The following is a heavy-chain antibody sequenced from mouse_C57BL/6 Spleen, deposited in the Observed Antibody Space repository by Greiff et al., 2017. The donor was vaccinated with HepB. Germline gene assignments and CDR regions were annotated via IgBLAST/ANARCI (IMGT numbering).Heavy chain of an antibody. CDR1: GYTFTDYY. V-gene: IGHV1-26*01. J-gene: IGHJ2*01. CDR3: ARKGLLRIYYFDY. Sequence: EVQLQQSGPELVKPGASVKISCKASGYTFTDYYMNWVKQSHGKSLEWIGDINPNNGGTSYNQKFKGKATLTVDKSSSTAYMELRSLTSEDSAVYYCARKGLLRIYYFDYWGQGTTLTVSS. CDR2: INPNNGGT. D-gene: IGHD1-1*01.